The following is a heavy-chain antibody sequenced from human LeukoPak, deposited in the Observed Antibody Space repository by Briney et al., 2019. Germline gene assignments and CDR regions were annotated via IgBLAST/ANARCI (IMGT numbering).Heavy chain of an antibody. Sequence: ASVKVSCKASGDTFSSYAISWVRQAPGQGLEWMGRIIPILGIANYAQKFQGRVTITADKSTSTAYMELSSLRSEDTAVYYCAREYGSGSYRPFDYWGQGTLVTVSS. CDR3: AREYGSGSYRPFDY. CDR2: IIPILGIA. D-gene: IGHD3-10*01. J-gene: IGHJ4*02. CDR1: GDTFSSYA. V-gene: IGHV1-69*04.